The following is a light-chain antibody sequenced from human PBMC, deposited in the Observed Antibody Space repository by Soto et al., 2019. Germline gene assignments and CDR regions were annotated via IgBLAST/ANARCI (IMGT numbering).Light chain of an antibody. CDR1: SSDFGGYSY. Sequence: QSVLTQPASVSGSPGQSITISCTGTSSDFGGYSYVSWYQQHPVKAPKLMIYDVTNRPSGVSDRFSGSKSGNTASLTISGLQAEDEADYYCSSYTSSSTPYVFGTGTKVTVL. CDR3: SSYTSSSTPYV. V-gene: IGLV2-14*01. J-gene: IGLJ1*01. CDR2: DVT.